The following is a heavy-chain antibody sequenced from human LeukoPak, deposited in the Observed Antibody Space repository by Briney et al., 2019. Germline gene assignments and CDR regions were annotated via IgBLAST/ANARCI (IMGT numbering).Heavy chain of an antibody. D-gene: IGHD1-26*01. CDR1: GGSISSYY. Sequence: ETLSLTCTVSGGSISSYYWSWIRQPPGKGLEWVSAISGSGGSTYYADSVKGRFTISRDNSKNTLYLQMNSLRAEDTAVYYCARGPRVGAAGFVHYHYRDVWGKGTTVTISS. J-gene: IGHJ6*03. V-gene: IGHV3-23*01. CDR3: ARGPRVGAAGFVHYHYRDV. CDR2: ISGSGGST.